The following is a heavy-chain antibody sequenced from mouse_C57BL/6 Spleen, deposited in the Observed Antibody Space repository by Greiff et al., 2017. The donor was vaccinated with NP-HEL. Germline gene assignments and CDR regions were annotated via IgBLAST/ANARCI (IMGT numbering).Heavy chain of an antibody. V-gene: IGHV14-3*01. J-gene: IGHJ2*01. CDR3: ARSGITTVVAEDYFDY. D-gene: IGHD1-1*01. CDR1: GFNIKNTY. CDR2: IDPANGNT. Sequence: EVQRVESVAELVRPGASVKLSCTASGFNIKNTYMHWVKQRPEQGLEWIGRIDPANGNTKYAPKFQGKATITADTSSNTAYLQLSSLTSEDTAIYYCARSGITTVVAEDYFDYWGQGTTLTVSS.